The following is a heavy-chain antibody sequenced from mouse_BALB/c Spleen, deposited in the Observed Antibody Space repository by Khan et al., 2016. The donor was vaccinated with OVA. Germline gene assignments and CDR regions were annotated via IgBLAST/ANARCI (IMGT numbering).Heavy chain of an antibody. CDR3: ARDYGSLYWFVEG. CDR1: GISITTGNYR. CDR2: IYYSGTV. V-gene: IGHV3-5*02. D-gene: IGHD1-1*01. Sequence: EVKLLESGPGLVKPSQTVSLTCTVTGISITTGNYRWSWIRQFPGNKLEWIGNIYYSGTVTYNPSLTSRTTITRDTSKNQFFLEMNSLTAEDTAAYCGARDYGSLYWFVEGWGAGRTVTGSS. J-gene: IGHJ1*01.